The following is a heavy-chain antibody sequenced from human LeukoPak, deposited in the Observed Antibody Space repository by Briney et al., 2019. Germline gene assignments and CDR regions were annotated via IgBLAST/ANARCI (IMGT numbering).Heavy chain of an antibody. V-gene: IGHV3-23*01. CDR3: AKSHSEAQRGYFDY. Sequence: GGSLRLSCAASGFTFSSFSMTWVRQAPGKGLEWVSSIIVSGTTYYADSVKGRFTISRDSFRGTLFLQMDSLRAEDAAVYYCAKSHSEAQRGYFDYWGQGTLVTVSS. D-gene: IGHD5-24*01. J-gene: IGHJ4*02. CDR2: IIVSGTT. CDR1: GFTFSSFS.